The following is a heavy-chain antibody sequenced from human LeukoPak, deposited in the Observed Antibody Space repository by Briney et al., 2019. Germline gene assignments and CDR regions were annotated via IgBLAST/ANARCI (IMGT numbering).Heavy chain of an antibody. CDR2: ISSSGSTI. J-gene: IGHJ4*02. CDR1: GFTFSSYE. Sequence: GGSLRLSCAASGFTFSSYEMNWVRQAPGKGLERVSYISSSGSTIYYADSVKGRFTISRDNAKNSLYLQMNSLRAEDTAVYYCASARQAYDILTGYYSRDYWGQGTLVTVSS. CDR3: ASARQAYDILTGYYSRDY. D-gene: IGHD3-9*01. V-gene: IGHV3-48*03.